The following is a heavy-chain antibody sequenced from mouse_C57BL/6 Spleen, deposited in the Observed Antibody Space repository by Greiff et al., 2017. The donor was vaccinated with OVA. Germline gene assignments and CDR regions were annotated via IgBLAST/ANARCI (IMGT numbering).Heavy chain of an antibody. Sequence: VQLHQSGAELVKPGASVKISCKASGYAFSSYWMNWVKQRPGKGLEWIGQIYPGDGDTNYNGKFKGKATLTADKSSSTAYMQLSSLTSEDSAVYFCARWTYDDAMDYWGQGTSVTVSS. CDR3: ARWTYDDAMDY. CDR1: GYAFSSYW. J-gene: IGHJ4*01. D-gene: IGHD2-12*01. V-gene: IGHV1-80*01. CDR2: IYPGDGDT.